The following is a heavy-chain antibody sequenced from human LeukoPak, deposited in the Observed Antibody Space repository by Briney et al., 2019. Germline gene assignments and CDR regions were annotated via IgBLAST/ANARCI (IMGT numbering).Heavy chain of an antibody. CDR2: ISYDGSNK. Sequence: GRSLRLSCAASGFTFSSYGMHWVRQAPGKGLEWVAVISYDGSNKYYADSVKGRFTIFRDNSKNTLYLQMNSLRAEDTAVYYCAKDGYCSSTSCLTPWGQGTLVTVSS. CDR1: GFTFSSYG. D-gene: IGHD2-2*03. CDR3: AKDGYCSSTSCLTP. V-gene: IGHV3-30*18. J-gene: IGHJ5*02.